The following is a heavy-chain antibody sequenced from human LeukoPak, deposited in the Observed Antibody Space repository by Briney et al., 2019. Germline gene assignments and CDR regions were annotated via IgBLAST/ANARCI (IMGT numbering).Heavy chain of an antibody. D-gene: IGHD3-10*01. CDR1: GGSISSGGYY. CDR2: IYTSGST. CDR3: ARDLRTYYYGSGSYLDAFDI. J-gene: IGHJ3*02. Sequence: SETLSLTCTVSGGSISSGGYYWSWIRQPAGKGLEWIGRIYTSGSTNYNPSLKSRVTISVDTSQNQFSLKLSSVTAADTAVNYCARDLRTYYYGSGSYLDAFDIWGQGTMVTVSS. V-gene: IGHV4-61*02.